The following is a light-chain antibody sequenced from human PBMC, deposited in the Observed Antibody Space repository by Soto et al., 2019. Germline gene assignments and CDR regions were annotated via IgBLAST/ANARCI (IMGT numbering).Light chain of an antibody. CDR2: KAS. J-gene: IGKJ5*01. CDR1: QSISSW. V-gene: IGKV1-5*03. Sequence: DIPMTQSPSTLSASVGDRVTITCRASQSISSWFAWYQQKPGKAPKLLIYKASSLESGVPSRFSGSGSGTEFTLTISSLQPDDFATYYCQQYNSYPTFGQGTRLEMK. CDR3: QQYNSYPT.